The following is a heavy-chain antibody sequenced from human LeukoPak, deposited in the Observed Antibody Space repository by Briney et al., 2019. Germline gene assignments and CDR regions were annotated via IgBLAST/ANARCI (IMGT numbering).Heavy chain of an antibody. CDR1: GFTFSSYG. D-gene: IGHD4-17*01. V-gene: IGHV3-30*02. J-gene: IGHJ4*02. CDR2: IRYDGGNK. CDR3: AKDLGAYGDYPDY. Sequence: GGSLRLSCAASGFTFSSYGMHWVRQAPGKGLEWVAFIRYDGGNKYYADSVKGRFTISRDNSRNTLYLQMNSLRAEDTAVYYCAKDLGAYGDYPDYWGQGTLVTVSS.